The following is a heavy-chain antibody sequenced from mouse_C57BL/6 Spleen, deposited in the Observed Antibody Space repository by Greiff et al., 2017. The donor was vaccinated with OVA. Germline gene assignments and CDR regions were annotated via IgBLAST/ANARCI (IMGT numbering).Heavy chain of an antibody. CDR3: TRSPPYYGSSYGGVAY. Sequence: QVQLQQSGAELVRPGASVTLSCKASGYTFTDSEMHWVKQTPVHGLEWIGAIDPETGGTAYHQKFKGKAILTADKSSSTAYMELRSLTSEHYAVFYCTRSPPYYGSSYGGVAYWGQGTLVTVSA. CDR1: GYTFTDSE. V-gene: IGHV1-15*01. CDR2: IDPETGGT. D-gene: IGHD1-1*01. J-gene: IGHJ3*01.